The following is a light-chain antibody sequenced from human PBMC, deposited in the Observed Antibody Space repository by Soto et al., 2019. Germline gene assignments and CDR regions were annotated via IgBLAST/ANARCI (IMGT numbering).Light chain of an antibody. CDR1: QSVSSTY. CDR2: GAS. V-gene: IGKV3-20*01. J-gene: IGKJ4*01. Sequence: EIVLTQSPGTLSLSPGERATLSCRASQSVSSTYLAWYQQKPGQAPRLLIYGASNRATGIPDRFSGSGSGIDFTLTISRLEPEDFAVYYCQQYGSSSTFGGGTKVEIK. CDR3: QQYGSSST.